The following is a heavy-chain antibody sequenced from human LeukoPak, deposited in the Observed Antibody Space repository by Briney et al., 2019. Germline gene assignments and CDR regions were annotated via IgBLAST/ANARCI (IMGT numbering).Heavy chain of an antibody. CDR3: ARDNMVVAATHWFDP. CDR2: ISDDETYK. CDR1: GFTFNSYS. Sequence: GGSLRLSCAASGFTFNSYSMHWVRQAPGKGLEWVTAISDDETYKFYADSVKGRFTISRDNSKNTLYLQMNSLRAEDTAVYYCARDNMVVAATHWFDPWGQGTLVTVSS. D-gene: IGHD2-15*01. J-gene: IGHJ5*02. V-gene: IGHV3-30-3*01.